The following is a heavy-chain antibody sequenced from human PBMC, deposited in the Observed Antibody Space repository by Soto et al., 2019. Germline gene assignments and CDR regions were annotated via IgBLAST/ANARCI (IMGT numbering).Heavy chain of an antibody. Sequence: ASVKVSCKASGYTSTSYDINWVRQATGQGLEWMGWMNPNSGNTGYAQKFQGRVTMTRNTSISTAYMELSSLRSEDTAVYYCARSPYCSSTSCQVFDPWGQGTLVTVSS. J-gene: IGHJ5*02. CDR2: MNPNSGNT. CDR1: GYTSTSYD. D-gene: IGHD2-2*01. CDR3: ARSPYCSSTSCQVFDP. V-gene: IGHV1-8*01.